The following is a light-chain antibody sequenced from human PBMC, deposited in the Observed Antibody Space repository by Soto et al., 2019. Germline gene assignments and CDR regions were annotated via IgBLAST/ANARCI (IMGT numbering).Light chain of an antibody. J-gene: IGKJ5*01. V-gene: IGKV3-20*01. CDR1: QSVSSSY. CDR3: QQYGSSPPLT. CDR2: GAS. Sequence: ELVLTQSPGTLSLSPGERATHSCRASQSVSSSYLAWYQQKPGQAPRLLIYGASSRATGIPDRFSGSGSGTDFTLTISRLEPEDFAVYYCQQYGSSPPLTFGQGTRLEIK.